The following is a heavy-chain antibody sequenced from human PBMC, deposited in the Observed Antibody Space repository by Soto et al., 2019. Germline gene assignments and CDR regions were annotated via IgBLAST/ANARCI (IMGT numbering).Heavy chain of an antibody. Sequence: GGSLRLSCATSGFTFSSYSMNWVRQAPEMGLEWVSAISWNSGSIDYADSVKGRFTISRDNAKNSLYLQMNSLRAEDTALYYCAKSHTTSGWYVTTDYWGQGTRVTVSS. CDR3: AKSHTTSGWYVTTDY. J-gene: IGHJ4*02. CDR2: ISWNSGSI. D-gene: IGHD6-19*01. CDR1: GFTFSSYS. V-gene: IGHV3-9*01.